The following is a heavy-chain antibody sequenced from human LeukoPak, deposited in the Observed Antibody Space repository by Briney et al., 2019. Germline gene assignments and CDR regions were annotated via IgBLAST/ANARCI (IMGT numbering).Heavy chain of an antibody. CDR3: AKGRSPGSGSGSYIPYDY. CDR2: ISSSSSYI. J-gene: IGHJ4*02. Sequence: PGGSLRLSCAASGFTFSSYSMTWVRQAPGKGLEWVSSISSSSSYIYYADSVKGRFTISRDNAKNSLYLQMNSLRAEDTAVYYCAKGRSPGSGSGSYIPYDYWGQGTLVTVSS. V-gene: IGHV3-21*04. D-gene: IGHD3-10*01. CDR1: GFTFSSYS.